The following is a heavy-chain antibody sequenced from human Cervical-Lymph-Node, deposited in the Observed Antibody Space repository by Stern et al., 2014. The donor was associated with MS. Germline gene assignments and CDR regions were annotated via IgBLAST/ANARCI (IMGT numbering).Heavy chain of an antibody. J-gene: IGHJ6*02. Sequence: QLQLQESGPGLVKPSGTLSLTCAVSGGSISSRSNWWTWVRQPPGKGLEWIGEINQSGTTNYNPSLKSRVTISVDKSRNQVSLKVRSVTAADTAVYYCARMMSVSGIGMDVWGQGTTVTVSS. CDR2: INQSGTT. CDR1: GGSISSRSNW. D-gene: IGHD3-16*01. CDR3: ARMMSVSGIGMDV. V-gene: IGHV4-4*02.